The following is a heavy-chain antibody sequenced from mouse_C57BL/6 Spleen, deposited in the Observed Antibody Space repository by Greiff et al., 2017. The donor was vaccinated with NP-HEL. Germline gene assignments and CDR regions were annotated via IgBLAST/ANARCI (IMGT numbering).Heavy chain of an antibody. CDR1: GFTFSSYT. J-gene: IGHJ4*01. V-gene: IGHV5-9*01. D-gene: IGHD5-5*01. Sequence: DVMLVESGGGLVKPGGSLKLSCAASGFTFSSYTMSWVRQTPEKRLEWVATISGGGGNTYYPDSVKGRFTIPRDNAKNTLYLQMSSLRSEDTALYYCARSYLYYAMDYWGQGTSVTVSS. CDR2: ISGGGGNT. CDR3: ARSYLYYAMDY.